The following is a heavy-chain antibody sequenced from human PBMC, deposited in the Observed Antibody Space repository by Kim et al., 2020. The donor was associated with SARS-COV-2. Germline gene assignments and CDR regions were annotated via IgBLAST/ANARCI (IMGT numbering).Heavy chain of an antibody. D-gene: IGHD6-19*01. J-gene: IGHJ4*02. CDR3: ARGGVAGTQAPNY. V-gene: IGHV1-69*04. Sequence: CAQKVQGRVTITADKSTSTAYMELGSLRSEDTAVYYCARGGVAGTQAPNYWGQGTLVTVSS.